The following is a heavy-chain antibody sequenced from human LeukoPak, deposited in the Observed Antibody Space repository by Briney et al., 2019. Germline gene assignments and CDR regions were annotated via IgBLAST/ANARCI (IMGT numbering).Heavy chain of an antibody. D-gene: IGHD3-22*01. V-gene: IGHV1-8*01. Sequence: ASVKVSCKASGYTFTSYDINWVRQATGQGLEWMGWMNPNSGNTGYAQKFQGRVTMTRNTSISTAYMELSSLRSEDTAVYYCARVSDSSGYYYRPYYYYYGMDVWGQGTTATVSS. CDR2: MNPNSGNT. J-gene: IGHJ6*02. CDR1: GYTFTSYD. CDR3: ARVSDSSGYYYRPYYYYYGMDV.